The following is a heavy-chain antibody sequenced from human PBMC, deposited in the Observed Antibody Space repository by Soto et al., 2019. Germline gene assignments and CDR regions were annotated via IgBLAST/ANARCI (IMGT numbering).Heavy chain of an antibody. CDR2: INPDGGRT. CDR1: GYTFTRYY. Sequence: ASVKVSCKASGYTFTRYYIHWVLQAPGQGPEWMGRINPDGGRTTYAQNFNGRVTMTRDTSASTVYMELSSMKFEDTAMYYCARWGYSSSSFPPFASRGQGTSVTVSS. D-gene: IGHD6-6*01. V-gene: IGHV1-46*01. J-gene: IGHJ5*01. CDR3: ARWGYSSSSFPPFAS.